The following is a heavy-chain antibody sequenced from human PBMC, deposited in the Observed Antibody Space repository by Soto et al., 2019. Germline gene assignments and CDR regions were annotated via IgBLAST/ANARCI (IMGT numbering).Heavy chain of an antibody. CDR3: APHVHCSGGSCPYDAFDT. Sequence: EVQLLESGGGLVQPGESLRLSCAFSGFIFGNYMMTWVRQAPGKGLEWVSTIRDGGESTYYADSVKGRFTISRDNSKNTLYCQMDSRGVQDTAVYYCAPHVHCSGGSCPYDAFDTRGQGTMVTVSS. D-gene: IGHD2-15*01. J-gene: IGHJ3*02. CDR2: IRDGGEST. V-gene: IGHV3-23*01. CDR1: GFIFGNYM.